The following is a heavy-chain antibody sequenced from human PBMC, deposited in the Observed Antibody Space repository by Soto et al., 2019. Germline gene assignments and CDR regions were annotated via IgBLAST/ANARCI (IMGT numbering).Heavy chain of an antibody. J-gene: IGHJ4*02. CDR1: GFNFSSYA. CDR2: ISGSGGST. CDR3: AKALSQYGSGSYFDY. Sequence: EVQLLESGGGLVQPGGSLRLSCAASGFNFSSYAMSWVRQAPGKGLEWVSAISGSGGSTYYADSVKGRFTISRDNSKNTLYLQMNSLRAEDTAVYYCAKALSQYGSGSYFDYRGQGTLVTVSS. V-gene: IGHV3-23*01. D-gene: IGHD3-10*01.